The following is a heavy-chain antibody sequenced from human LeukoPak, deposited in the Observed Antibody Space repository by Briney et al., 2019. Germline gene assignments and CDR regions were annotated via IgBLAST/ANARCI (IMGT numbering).Heavy chain of an antibody. CDR1: GFTFSSYW. V-gene: IGHV3-7*01. CDR3: ARAGAYYDFWSGYSNYGMDV. Sequence: GGSLRLSCAASGFTFSSYWMSWVRQAPGKGLEWVANIKQDGSEKYYVDSVKGRFTISRDNAKNSLYLQMNSLSAEDTAVYYCARAGAYYDFWSGYSNYGMDVWGQGTTVTVSS. J-gene: IGHJ6*02. CDR2: IKQDGSEK. D-gene: IGHD3-3*01.